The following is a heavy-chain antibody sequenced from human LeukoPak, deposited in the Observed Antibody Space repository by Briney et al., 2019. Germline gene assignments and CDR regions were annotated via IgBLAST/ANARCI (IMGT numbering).Heavy chain of an antibody. CDR2: INSNGGST. CDR3: AADARAFDI. CDR1: GFTFSSYG. Sequence: GGTLRLSCAASGFTFSSYGMSWVRQAPGRGLEWVSAINSNGGSTYYADSVKGRFTISRDNSKNTLYMQMNSLRAEDTAVYYCAADARAFDIWGQGTMVTVSS. J-gene: IGHJ3*02. V-gene: IGHV3-23*01.